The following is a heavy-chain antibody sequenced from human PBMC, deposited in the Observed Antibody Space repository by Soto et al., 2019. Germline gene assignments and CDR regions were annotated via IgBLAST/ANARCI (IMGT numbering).Heavy chain of an antibody. CDR2: VSGGGDST. V-gene: IGHV3-23*01. J-gene: IGHJ3*02. Sequence: EVQLLESGGGLVQPGGSLRLSCAASGFTFSYYAMSWVRQAAGKGLEWVSTVSGGGDSTYNAGSVNGRFTISRDNSNNMPYLQMNSLRAEDTAVYYCAKKGLGSLTRYCSDGGFHYAFDMWGQGTMITVSS. D-gene: IGHD2-15*01. CDR1: GFTFSYYA. CDR3: AKKGLGSLTRYCSDGGFHYAFDM.